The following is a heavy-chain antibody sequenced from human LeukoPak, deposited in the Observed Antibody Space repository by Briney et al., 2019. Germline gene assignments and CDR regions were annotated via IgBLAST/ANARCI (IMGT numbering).Heavy chain of an antibody. CDR2: IYYSGST. CDR1: GGSISSSSYY. J-gene: IGHJ5*02. Sequence: SETLSLTCTVSGGSISSSSYYWGWIRQPPGKGLEWIGSIYYSGSTYYNPSLKSRVTISVDTSKNQFSLKLSSVTAADTAVYYCAREGWIVAAIGGWFDPWGQGTLVTVSS. D-gene: IGHD5-12*01. V-gene: IGHV4-39*07. CDR3: AREGWIVAAIGGWFDP.